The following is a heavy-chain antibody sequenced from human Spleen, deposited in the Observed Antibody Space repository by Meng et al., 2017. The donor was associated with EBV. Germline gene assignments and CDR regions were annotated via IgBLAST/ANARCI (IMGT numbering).Heavy chain of an antibody. Sequence: QVHSVSAGTEMKQPGASGKVSCKTSGYTFTGCYIHWVRQAPGQGLEWMGWISAYNGNTNYAQKLQGRVTMTTDTSTSTAYMELRSLRSDDTAVYYCARGGSGSYYHKWGNDYWGQGTLVTVSS. CDR2: ISAYNGNT. D-gene: IGHD3-10*01. CDR3: ARGGSGSYYHKWGNDY. V-gene: IGHV1-18*04. CDR1: GYTFTGCY. J-gene: IGHJ4*02.